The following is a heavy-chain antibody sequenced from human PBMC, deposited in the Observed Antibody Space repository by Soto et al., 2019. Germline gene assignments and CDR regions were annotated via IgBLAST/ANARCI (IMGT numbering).Heavy chain of an antibody. Sequence: ASVKVSCKASGYTFTGYYMHWVRQAPGQGLEWMGWINPNSGGTNYAQKFQGRVTMTRDTSISTAYMELSRLRSDDTAVYYCARGLGYCTNGVCPPFYYFDYWGQGTLVTVSS. CDR1: GYTFTGYY. CDR2: INPNSGGT. V-gene: IGHV1-2*02. J-gene: IGHJ4*02. CDR3: ARGLGYCTNGVCPPFYYFDY. D-gene: IGHD2-8*01.